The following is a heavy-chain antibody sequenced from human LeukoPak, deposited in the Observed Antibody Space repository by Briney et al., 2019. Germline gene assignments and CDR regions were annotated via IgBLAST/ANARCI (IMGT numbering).Heavy chain of an antibody. CDR3: ARVRGHYYDSSGLTYWYFDL. V-gene: IGHV4-61*01. Sequence: SETLSLTCTVSGGSVSSGSYYWSWIRQPPGKGLEWIGYIYDSGTTNYNPSLRSRVTISVDTSKNQFSLKLRSVTAADTAVYYCARVRGHYYDSSGLTYWYFDLWGRGTLVTVSS. CDR1: GGSVSSGSYY. D-gene: IGHD3-22*01. CDR2: IYDSGTT. J-gene: IGHJ2*01.